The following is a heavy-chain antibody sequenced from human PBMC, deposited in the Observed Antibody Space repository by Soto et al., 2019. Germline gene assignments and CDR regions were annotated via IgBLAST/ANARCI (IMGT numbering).Heavy chain of an antibody. CDR2: IIPIFGTA. CDR1: GGTFSSYA. Sequence: SVKVSCKASGGTFSSYAISWVRQAPGQGLEWMGGIIPIFGTANYAQKFQGRVTITADESTSTAYMELSSLRSEDTAVYYCARVVTDYSSSSWLVLAYNWFDPWGQGTLVTVSS. J-gene: IGHJ5*02. CDR3: ARVVTDYSSSSWLVLAYNWFDP. V-gene: IGHV1-69*13. D-gene: IGHD6-6*01.